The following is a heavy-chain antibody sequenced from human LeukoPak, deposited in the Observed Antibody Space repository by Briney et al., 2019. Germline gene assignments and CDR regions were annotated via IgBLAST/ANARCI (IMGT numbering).Heavy chain of an antibody. J-gene: IGHJ6*03. D-gene: IGHD3-22*01. Sequence: GGSLRLSCAASGFTFSSYSMNWVRQAPGKGLEWVSSISSSSSYIYYADSVKGRFTISRDNAKNSLYLQMNSLRAEDTAVYYCASNTMIVVVKVMYMDVWGKGTTVTVSS. CDR3: ASNTMIVVVKVMYMDV. CDR2: ISSSSSYI. V-gene: IGHV3-21*01. CDR1: GFTFSSYS.